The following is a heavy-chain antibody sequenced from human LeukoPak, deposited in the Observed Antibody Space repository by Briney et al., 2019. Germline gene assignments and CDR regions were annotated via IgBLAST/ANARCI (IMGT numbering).Heavy chain of an antibody. D-gene: IGHD4-17*01. V-gene: IGHV3-53*01. CDR3: ARYHTPQLRSKGDYGLDY. Sequence: TGGSLRLSCAASGFTVSNNYMTWIRQAPGKGLEWVSVIYSGGNTYYADSVKGRFTISRDNSKNTLFLQMNSLRAEDAAVYYCARYHTPQLRSKGDYGLDYWGQGTLVTVSS. CDR1: GFTVSNNY. CDR2: IYSGGNT. J-gene: IGHJ4*02.